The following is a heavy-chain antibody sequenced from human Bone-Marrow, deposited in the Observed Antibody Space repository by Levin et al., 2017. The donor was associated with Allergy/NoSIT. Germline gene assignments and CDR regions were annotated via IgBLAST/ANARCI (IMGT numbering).Heavy chain of an antibody. Sequence: RPGESLKISCAASGFTFDDYGMSWVRQAPGKGLEWVSGINWNGGSTGYADSVKGRFTISRDNAKNSLYLQMNSLRAEDTALYYCARDRLGSGSYYYYGMDVWGQGTTVTVSS. V-gene: IGHV3-20*04. CDR3: ARDRLGSGSYYYYGMDV. J-gene: IGHJ6*02. CDR2: INWNGGST. D-gene: IGHD3-10*01. CDR1: GFTFDDYG.